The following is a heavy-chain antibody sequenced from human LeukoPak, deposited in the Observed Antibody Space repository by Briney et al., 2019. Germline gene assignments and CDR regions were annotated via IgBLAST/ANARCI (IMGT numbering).Heavy chain of an antibody. V-gene: IGHV1-18*01. CDR2: ISAYNGNT. D-gene: IGHD6-19*01. CDR1: GYTFTSYG. Sequence: ASVKVSCEASGYTFTSYGISWVRQAPGQGLEWMGWISAYNGNTNYAQKLQGRVTMTTDTSTSTAYMELRSLRSDDTAVYYCARVQSSGWYPPSALYYYYGMDVWGQGTTVTVSS. J-gene: IGHJ6*02. CDR3: ARVQSSGWYPPSALYYYYGMDV.